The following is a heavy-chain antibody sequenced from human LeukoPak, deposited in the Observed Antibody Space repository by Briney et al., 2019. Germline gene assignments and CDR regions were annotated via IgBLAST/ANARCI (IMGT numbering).Heavy chain of an antibody. V-gene: IGHV3-23*01. J-gene: IGHJ4*02. D-gene: IGHD2-15*01. CDR1: GFTLSNYF. CDR3: AKVDWRSDCSAGSCPN. CDR2: IGGSGGAT. Sequence: GGSLRLSCAVSGFTLSNYFFNWVRQAPGKGLEWVSGIGGSGGATYYADSVKGRFTISRDNSRNTLYLQINSLRAEDTAVYYCAKVDWRSDCSAGSCPNWGQGTLVTVSS.